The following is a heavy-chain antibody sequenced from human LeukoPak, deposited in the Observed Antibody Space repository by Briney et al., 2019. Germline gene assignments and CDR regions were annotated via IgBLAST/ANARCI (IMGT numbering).Heavy chain of an antibody. CDR2: IYSSGST. D-gene: IGHD3-16*02. CDR3: ARVSFGGVIVAQDY. V-gene: IGHV4-4*07. CDR1: GGSISSYY. J-gene: IGHJ4*02. Sequence: SETLSLTCTVSGGSISSYYWSWIRQPAGKGLEWIGRIYSSGSTNYNPSLNSRVTISVDKSKNQFSLKLSSVTGADTAVYYCARVSFGGVIVAQDYWGQGTLVTVSS.